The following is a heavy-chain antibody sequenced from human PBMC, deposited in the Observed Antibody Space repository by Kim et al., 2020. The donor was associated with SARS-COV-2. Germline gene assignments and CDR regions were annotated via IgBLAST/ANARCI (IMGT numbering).Heavy chain of an antibody. V-gene: IGHV4-34*01. CDR1: GGSFSGYY. D-gene: IGHD6-6*01. CDR2: INHSGST. CDR3: ARGGPGAARGSSPLSYYYYYYGMDV. Sequence: SETLSLTCAVYGGSFSGYYWSWIRQPPGKGLEWIGEINHSGSTNYNPSLKSRVTISVDTSKNQFSLKLSSVTAADTAVYYCARGGPGAARGSSPLSYYYYYYGMDVWGQGTTVTVSS. J-gene: IGHJ6*02.